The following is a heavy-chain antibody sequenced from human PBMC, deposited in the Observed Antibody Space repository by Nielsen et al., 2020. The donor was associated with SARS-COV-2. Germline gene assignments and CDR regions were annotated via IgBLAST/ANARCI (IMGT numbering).Heavy chain of an antibody. CDR1: GGSISSGDYY. J-gene: IGHJ4*02. CDR2: IYYSGST. V-gene: IGHV4-30-4*01. CDR3: ARDRVSGYDRGEYYFDY. D-gene: IGHD5-12*01. Sequence: SETLSLTCTVSGGSISSGDYYWSWIRQPPGKGLEWIGYIYYSGSTYYNPSLKSRVTILVDTSKNQFSLKLSSVTAADTAVYYCARDRVSGYDRGEYYFDYWGQGTLVTVSS.